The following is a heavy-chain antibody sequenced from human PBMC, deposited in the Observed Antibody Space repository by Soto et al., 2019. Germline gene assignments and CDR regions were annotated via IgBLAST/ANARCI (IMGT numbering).Heavy chain of an antibody. CDR1: GFTFSNYW. Sequence: GGSLRLSCSASGFTFSNYWLSCVRQAPGKGLEWVANIKKDGTEKYYVDSVKGRFTISRDNAKNSLYLQMNSLRAEDTAVYYCARGGAAGPYGLDVWGQGTTVTVSS. D-gene: IGHD6-13*01. J-gene: IGHJ6*02. CDR3: ARGGAAGPYGLDV. V-gene: IGHV3-7*03. CDR2: IKKDGTEK.